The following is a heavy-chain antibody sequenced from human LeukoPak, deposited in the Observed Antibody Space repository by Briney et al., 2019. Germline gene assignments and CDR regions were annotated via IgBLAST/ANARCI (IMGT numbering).Heavy chain of an antibody. CDR1: GGTFSICA. V-gene: IGHV1-69*13. J-gene: IGHJ4*02. D-gene: IGHD3-22*01. CDR3: ARVVDSSGYYFDY. Sequence: SVKVSCKASGGTFSICAISWVRQAPGQGLEWMGGIIPIFGTANYAQKFQGRVTITADESTSTAYMELSSLRSEDTAVYYCARVVDSSGYYFDYWGQGTLVTVSS. CDR2: IIPIFGTA.